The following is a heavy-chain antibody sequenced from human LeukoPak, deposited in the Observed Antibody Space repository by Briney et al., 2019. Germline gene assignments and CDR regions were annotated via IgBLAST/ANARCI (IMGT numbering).Heavy chain of an antibody. CDR3: AKDPGNWNDVLFDY. D-gene: IGHD1-1*01. CDR2: ISGSGGSI. Sequence: PGGSLRLSCAASGFTFSSYAMSWVRQAPGKGLEWVSAISGSGGSIYYADSVKGRFTISRDNSKNTLYLQMNSLRAEDTAVYYCAKDPGNWNDVLFDYWGQGTLVTVSS. V-gene: IGHV3-23*01. CDR1: GFTFSSYA. J-gene: IGHJ4*02.